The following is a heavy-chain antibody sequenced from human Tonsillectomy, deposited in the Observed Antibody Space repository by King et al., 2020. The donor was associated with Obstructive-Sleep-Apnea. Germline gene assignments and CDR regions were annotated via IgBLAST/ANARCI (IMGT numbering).Heavy chain of an antibody. CDR1: GGSISNYY. J-gene: IGHJ4*02. CDR3: ARVRSSGWYPEFDY. V-gene: IGHV4-59*01. CDR2: IYYSGST. D-gene: IGHD6-19*01. Sequence: MQLQESGPGLVKPSETLSLTCTVSGGSISNYYWSWIRQPPGKGLEWIGYIYYSGSTNYNPSLKSRVTMSVDRSENQFSLQLTSVTAADTAVYYCARVRSSGWYPEFDYWGQGTLVTVSS.